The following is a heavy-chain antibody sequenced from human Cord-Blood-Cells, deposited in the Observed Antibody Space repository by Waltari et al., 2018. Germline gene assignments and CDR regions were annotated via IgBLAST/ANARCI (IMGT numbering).Heavy chain of an antibody. CDR3: ARDHRYNWNYYYYYGMDV. D-gene: IGHD1-20*01. Sequence: QVQLVESGGGVVQPGRPLRPYGAAPAFTISCYATNRVRQALGKGLEWVAVISYDGSNKYYADSVKGRFTISRDNSKNTLYLQMNSLRAEDTAVYYCARDHRYNWNYYYYYGMDVWAKGPRSPSP. V-gene: IGHV3-30-3*01. J-gene: IGHJ6*02. CDR2: ISYDGSNK. CDR1: AFTISCYA.